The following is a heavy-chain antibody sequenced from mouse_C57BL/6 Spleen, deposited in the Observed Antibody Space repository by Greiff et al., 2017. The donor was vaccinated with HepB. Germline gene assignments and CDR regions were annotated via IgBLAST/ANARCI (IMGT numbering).Heavy chain of an antibody. D-gene: IGHD3-3*01. Sequence: QVQLQQPGAELVMPGASVKLSCKASGYTFTSYWMHWVKQRPGQGLEWIGEIDPSDSYTNYNQKFKGKSTLTVDKSSSTAYMQLSSLTSEDSAVYYCARRALGDAMDYWGQGTSVTVSS. CDR1: GYTFTSYW. V-gene: IGHV1-69*01. CDR3: ARRALGDAMDY. J-gene: IGHJ4*01. CDR2: IDPSDSYT.